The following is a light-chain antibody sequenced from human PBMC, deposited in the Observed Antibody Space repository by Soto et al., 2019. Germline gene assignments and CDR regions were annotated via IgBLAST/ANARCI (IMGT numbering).Light chain of an antibody. V-gene: IGKV3-20*01. Sequence: EIVLTQSPGTLSLSPGERATLSCRASQSVSSSYLAWYQQKPFQSPRLLIYVASSRATGIPDRFSGSGSGNAFILTGSRLEPADFAVYYCQQYGSSPTWTFGQGTKVYIK. J-gene: IGKJ1*01. CDR2: VAS. CDR3: QQYGSSPTWT. CDR1: QSVSSSY.